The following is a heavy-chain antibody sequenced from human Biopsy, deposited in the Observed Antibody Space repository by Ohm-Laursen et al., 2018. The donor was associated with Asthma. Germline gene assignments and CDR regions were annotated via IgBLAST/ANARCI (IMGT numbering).Heavy chain of an antibody. CDR3: ARASTAQFYYEMDV. CDR1: GGSISSGDYF. V-gene: IGHV4-30-4*01. Sequence: PSETLSLTCSVTGGSISSGDYFWVWIRQAPGKGLEWIGYKYNRGSTHYNPSLKSRVILSVDTSKNQFSLNLSSATAADTAVYFCARASTAQFYYEMDVWGQGTTATVSS. J-gene: IGHJ6*02. D-gene: IGHD5-24*01. CDR2: KYNRGST.